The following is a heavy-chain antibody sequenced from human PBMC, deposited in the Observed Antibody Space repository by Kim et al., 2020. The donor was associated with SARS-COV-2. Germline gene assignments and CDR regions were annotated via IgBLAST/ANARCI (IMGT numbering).Heavy chain of an antibody. CDR2: IYPGDSDT. CDR3: ASNGSGSHRGDYGMDV. CDR1: GYSFTSYW. Sequence: GESLKISCKGSGYSFTSYWIGWVRQMPGKGLEWMGIIYPGDSDTRYSPSFQGQVTISADKSISTAYLQWSSLKASDTAMYYCASNGSGSHRGDYGMDVWGQGTTVTVSS. V-gene: IGHV5-51*01. J-gene: IGHJ6*02. D-gene: IGHD3-10*01.